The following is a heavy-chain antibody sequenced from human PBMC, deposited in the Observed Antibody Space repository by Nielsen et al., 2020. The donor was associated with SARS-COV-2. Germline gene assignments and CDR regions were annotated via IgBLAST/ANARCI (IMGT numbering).Heavy chain of an antibody. Sequence: GGSLRLSCAASGFPFSSYEMNWVRQAPGKGLEWISYISSTGSLIYYANSVKGRFTISRDNARNSVYLQMNSLRDEDTAVYYCARSVLGGYFDYWGQGTLVTISS. CDR3: ARSVLGGYFDY. CDR1: GFPFSSYE. CDR2: ISSTGSLI. J-gene: IGHJ4*02. D-gene: IGHD7-27*01. V-gene: IGHV3-48*03.